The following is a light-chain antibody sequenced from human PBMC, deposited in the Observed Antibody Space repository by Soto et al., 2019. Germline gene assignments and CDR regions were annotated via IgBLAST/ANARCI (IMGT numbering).Light chain of an antibody. J-gene: IGKJ2*03. CDR2: DAS. CDR1: QNINNW. Sequence: DIQMTQSPSTLSASVGERVTMTCRASQNINNWLAWYQQKPGKAPKLLIFDASTLQGGVPLRFSGSRSGIQFSLTINSLQPDDFATYYCQQYNSYSPYSFGQGTKLELK. CDR3: QQYNSYSPYS. V-gene: IGKV1-5*01.